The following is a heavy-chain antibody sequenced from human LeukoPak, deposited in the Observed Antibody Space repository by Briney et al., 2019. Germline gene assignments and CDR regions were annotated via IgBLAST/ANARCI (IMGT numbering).Heavy chain of an antibody. V-gene: IGHV4-34*01. CDR1: GGSFSGYY. CDR2: INHSGST. D-gene: IGHD6-13*01. CDR3: ARDQGQQRDFDY. Sequence: SETLSLTCAVYGGSFSGYYWSWIRQPPGKGLEWIGEINHSGSTNYNPSLKSRVTISVDTSKNQFSLKLSSVTAADTAVYYCARDQGQQRDFDYWGQGTLVTVSS. J-gene: IGHJ4*02.